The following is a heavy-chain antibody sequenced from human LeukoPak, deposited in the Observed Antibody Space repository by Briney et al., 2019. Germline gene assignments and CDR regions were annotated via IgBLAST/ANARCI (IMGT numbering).Heavy chain of an antibody. Sequence: GGSLRLSCAASGFTFSSYSMNWVRQAPGKGLEWVSSISSSSSNIYYADSVKGRFTISRDNAKNSLYLQMNSLRAEDTAVYYCARDQAVGYYDSSGYYNYYYYYMDVWGKGTTVTVSS. D-gene: IGHD3-22*01. CDR1: GFTFSSYS. CDR3: ARDQAVGYYDSSGYYNYYYYYMDV. CDR2: ISSSSSNI. J-gene: IGHJ6*03. V-gene: IGHV3-21*01.